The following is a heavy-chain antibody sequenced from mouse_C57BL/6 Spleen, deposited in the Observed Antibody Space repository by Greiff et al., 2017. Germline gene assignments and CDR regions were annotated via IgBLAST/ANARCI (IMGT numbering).Heavy chain of an antibody. CDR2: IDPSDSYT. D-gene: IGHD6-1*01. J-gene: IGHJ3*01. CDR3: AGSEAFAY. V-gene: IGHV1-69*01. CDR1: GYTFTSYW. Sequence: QVQLQQPGAELVMPGASVKLSCKASGYTFTSYWMHWVKQRPGQGLEWIGEIDPSDSYTNYNQKFKGKSTLTVDKSSSTAYMQLSNLTSEDSAVYYCAGSEAFAYWGQGTLVTVSA.